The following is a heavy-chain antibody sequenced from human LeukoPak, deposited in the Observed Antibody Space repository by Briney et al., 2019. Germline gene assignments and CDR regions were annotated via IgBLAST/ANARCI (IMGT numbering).Heavy chain of an antibody. V-gene: IGHV3-23*01. CDR3: AKDLHWGLDY. CDR1: GFAFNTYG. J-gene: IGHJ4*02. CDR2: LSGSGSKT. D-gene: IGHD7-27*01. Sequence: GGSLRLFCAASGFAFNTYGMSWVRQAPGKGLEWVSALSGSGSKTYYADSVKGRFTISRDNSKNTLYLRVNNLRAEDTAVYYCAKDLHWGLDYWGQGTLVTVSS.